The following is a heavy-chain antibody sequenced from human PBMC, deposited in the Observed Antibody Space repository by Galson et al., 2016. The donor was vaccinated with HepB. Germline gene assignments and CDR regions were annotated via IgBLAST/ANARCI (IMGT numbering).Heavy chain of an antibody. CDR1: GLMYSHYA. D-gene: IGHD3-10*01. CDR2: IDDSGDHI. Sequence: SLRLSCAVSGLMYSHYAMNWVRQAPGKGLEWVSIIDDSGDHIYYAESVKGRFTISRDKATNTLYLQMNSLRAEDTALYYCARDRGYRALDLWGQGTTVTVSS. CDR3: ARDRGYRALDL. J-gene: IGHJ3*01. V-gene: IGHV3-23*01.